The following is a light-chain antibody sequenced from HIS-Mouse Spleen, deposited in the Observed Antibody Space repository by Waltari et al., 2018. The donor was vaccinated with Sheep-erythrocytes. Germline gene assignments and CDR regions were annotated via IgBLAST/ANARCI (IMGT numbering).Light chain of an antibody. V-gene: IGLV2-23*01. CDR3: CSYAGSSTWV. CDR1: SRDAGSYNL. CDR2: EGS. Sequence: QSALTQPASVSGSPGPSITLSCTGTSRDAGSYNLFPRYQQHPGKAPKLMIYEGSKRPSGVSNRFSGSKSGNTASLTISGLQAEDEADYYCCSYAGSSTWVFGGGTKLTVL. J-gene: IGLJ3*02.